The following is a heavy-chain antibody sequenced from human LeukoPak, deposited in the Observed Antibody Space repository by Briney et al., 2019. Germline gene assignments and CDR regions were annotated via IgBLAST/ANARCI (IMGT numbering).Heavy chain of an antibody. D-gene: IGHD6-19*01. CDR3: AKGMYSSGWYFDY. J-gene: IGHJ4*02. Sequence: GRSLRLSCAASGFTFSSHGMHWVRQAPGKGLERVAVIWYDGSNKYYADSVKGRFTISRDNSKNTLYLQMNSLRVEDTAVYYCAKGMYSSGWYFDYWGQGTLVTVSS. V-gene: IGHV3-33*06. CDR1: GFTFSSHG. CDR2: IWYDGSNK.